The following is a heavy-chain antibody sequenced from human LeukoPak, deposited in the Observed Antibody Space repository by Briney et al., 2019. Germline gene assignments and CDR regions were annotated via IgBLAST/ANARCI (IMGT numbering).Heavy chain of an antibody. J-gene: IGHJ4*02. D-gene: IGHD7-27*01. CDR1: GFTFSSFE. CDR3: ARAGANGRRYPFDY. Sequence: SLRLSCAASGFTFSSFEMNWVRQAPGKGLGWISYISTSGSTIYYADSVKGRFTISRDNAKNSLYLQMNSLRVEDTAIYYCARAGANGRRYPFDYWGQGTLVTVSS. CDR2: ISTSGSTI. V-gene: IGHV3-48*03.